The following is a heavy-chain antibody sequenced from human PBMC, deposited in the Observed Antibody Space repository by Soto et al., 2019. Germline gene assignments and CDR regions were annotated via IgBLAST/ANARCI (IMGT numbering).Heavy chain of an antibody. J-gene: IGHJ4*01. Sequence: GGSLRLFSNVSGFTFGNYYMSWIRQAPGKGLESISYISSRGVTIYYADSVKGRFTISRDNAKNSLFLQMDSLRAEDTAVYYCARVTASGWFVNARDSFDLCGRGTLVTV. CDR3: ARVTASGWFVNARDSFDL. D-gene: IGHD6-19*01. CDR2: ISSRGVTI. CDR1: GFTFGNYY. V-gene: IGHV3-11*01.